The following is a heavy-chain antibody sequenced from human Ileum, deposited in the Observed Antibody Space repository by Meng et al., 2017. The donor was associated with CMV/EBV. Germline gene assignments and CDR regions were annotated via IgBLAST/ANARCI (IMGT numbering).Heavy chain of an antibody. CDR2: ISNDGNRK. CDR1: GFSFSTSA. CDR3: ARDFAWNFDY. V-gene: IGHV3-30*04. J-gene: IGHJ4*02. Sequence: SCVVSGFSFSTSAMHWVRQAPGKGLEWVAVISNDGNRKYYTDSVEGRFTISRDNSKNTLYLQMDSLRADDTATYYCARDFAWNFDYWGQGTLVTVSS.